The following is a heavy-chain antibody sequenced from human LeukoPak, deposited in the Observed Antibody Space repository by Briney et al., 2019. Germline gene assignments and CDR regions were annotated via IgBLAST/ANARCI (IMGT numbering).Heavy chain of an antibody. CDR3: ARASGLPFTMTLVY. CDR2: INPSGGST. D-gene: IGHD3-22*01. CDR1: GYTFTSYY. J-gene: IGHJ4*02. V-gene: IGHV1-46*01. Sequence: AAVTVSCKASGYTFTSYYMHWVRQAPGQGLEWMGIINPSGGSTSYAQKFQGRVTMTRDTSTSTVYMELSSLRSEDTAVYYCARASGLPFTMTLVYWSQGPLFTVSS.